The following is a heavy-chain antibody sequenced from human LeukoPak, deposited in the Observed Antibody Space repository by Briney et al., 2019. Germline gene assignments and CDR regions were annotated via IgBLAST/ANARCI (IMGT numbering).Heavy chain of an antibody. CDR2: ISGSGGST. CDR3: AKLYTGGSGGVPGRLYYFDY. V-gene: IGHV3-23*01. CDR1: GFTFSSYA. J-gene: IGHJ4*02. D-gene: IGHD6-19*01. Sequence: GGSLRLSCAASGFTFSSYAVSWVRQAPGKGLEWVSAISGSGGSTYYADSVKGRFTISRDNSKNTLYLQMNSLRAEDTAVYYCAKLYTGGSGGVPGRLYYFDYWGQGTLVTVSS.